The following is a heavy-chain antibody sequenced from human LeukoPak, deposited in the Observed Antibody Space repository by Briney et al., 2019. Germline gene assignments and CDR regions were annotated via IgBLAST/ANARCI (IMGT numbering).Heavy chain of an antibody. D-gene: IGHD3-22*01. CDR1: GGSISSSSYY. J-gene: IGHJ4*02. CDR3: ARDQYYYDSSGYYSTFDY. CDR2: IYYSGST. Sequence: SETLSLTCTVSGGSISSSSYYWGWIRQPPGEGLEWIGSIYYSGSTYYNPSLKSRVTISVDTSKNQFSLKLSSVTAADTAVYYCARDQYYYDSSGYYSTFDYWGQGTLVTVSS. V-gene: IGHV4-39*07.